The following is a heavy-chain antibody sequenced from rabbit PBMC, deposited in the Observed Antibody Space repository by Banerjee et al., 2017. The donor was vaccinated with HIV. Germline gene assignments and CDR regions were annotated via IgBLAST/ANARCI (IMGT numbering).Heavy chain of an antibody. Sequence: QEQLEESGGDLVKPEGSLTITCTASGFSFSNKYVMCWVRQAPGKGLEWIACINTSSGNTVYATWSKGRFTISKTSWTTVTLQMTSLTAADTATYFCGKTWNVWGPGTLVTVS. CDR1: GFSFSNKYV. CDR2: INTSSGNT. CDR3: GKTWNV. V-gene: IGHV1S45*01. J-gene: IGHJ6*01.